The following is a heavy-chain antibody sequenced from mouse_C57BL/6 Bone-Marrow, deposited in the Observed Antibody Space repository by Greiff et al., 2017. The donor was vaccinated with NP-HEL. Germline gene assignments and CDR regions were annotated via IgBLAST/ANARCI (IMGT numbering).Heavy chain of an antibody. Sequence: QVQLQQPGAELVKPGASVKMSCKASGYTFTSYTMHWVKQRPGQGLEWIGYINPSSGYTKYNQKFKDKATLTADKSSSTAYMQLSSLTSEDSAVYYCAAGHDGPWFAYWGQGTLVTVSA. J-gene: IGHJ3*01. CDR2: INPSSGYT. CDR1: GYTFTSYT. V-gene: IGHV1S26*01. CDR3: AAGHDGPWFAY. D-gene: IGHD2-3*01.